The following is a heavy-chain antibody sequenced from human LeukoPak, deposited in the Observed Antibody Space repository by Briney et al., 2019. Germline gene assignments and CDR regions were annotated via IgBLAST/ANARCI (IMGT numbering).Heavy chain of an antibody. D-gene: IGHD3-22*01. CDR3: ARGGKWFPFDY. Sequence: PSETLSLTCTVSGGSISSYYWSWIRQPPGKGLEWIGYIYYSGSTNYNPSLKSRVTMSVDTSKNQFSLKLSSVTAADTAVYYCARGGKWFPFDYWGQGTLVTVSS. CDR2: IYYSGST. CDR1: GGSISSYY. J-gene: IGHJ4*02. V-gene: IGHV4-59*12.